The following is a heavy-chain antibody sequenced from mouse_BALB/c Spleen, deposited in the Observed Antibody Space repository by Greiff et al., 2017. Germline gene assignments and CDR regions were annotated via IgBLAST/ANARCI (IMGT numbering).Heavy chain of an antibody. CDR2: IDPENGNT. V-gene: IGHV14-1*02. Sequence: VQLQQSGAELVRPGALVKLSCKASGFNIKDYYMHWVKQRPEQGLEWIGWIDPENGNTIYDPKFQGKASITADTSSNTAYLQLSSLTSEDTAVYYCARRDYSYAMDYWGQGTSVTVSS. D-gene: IGHD1-1*01. CDR1: GFNIKDYY. J-gene: IGHJ4*01. CDR3: ARRDYSYAMDY.